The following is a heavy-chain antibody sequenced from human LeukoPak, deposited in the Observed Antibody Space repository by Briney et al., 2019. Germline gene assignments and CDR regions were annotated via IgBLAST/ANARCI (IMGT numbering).Heavy chain of an antibody. Sequence: GGSLRLSCAASGFTFSSYWMNWVRQAPGKGLVWVSRIASDGSSTTYADSVKGRFSISRNNAKNTLYLQMNSLRVEDTAVYYCARGRPHGNDYWGQGTLVTVSS. CDR3: ARGRPHGNDY. J-gene: IGHJ4*02. V-gene: IGHV3-74*01. D-gene: IGHD4-23*01. CDR1: GFTFSSYW. CDR2: IASDGSST.